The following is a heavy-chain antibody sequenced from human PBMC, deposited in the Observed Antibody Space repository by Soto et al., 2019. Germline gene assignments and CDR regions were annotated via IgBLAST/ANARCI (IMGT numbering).Heavy chain of an antibody. CDR2: IYYSGST. D-gene: IGHD2-15*01. CDR3: ARREGYCSGGSCYNAFDI. Sequence: PSETLSLTCTVSGGSISSYYWSWIRQPPGKGLEWIGYIYYSGSTNYNPSLKSRVTISVDTSKNQFSLKLSSVTAADTAVYYCARREGYCSGGSCYNAFDIWGQGTMVTVSS. V-gene: IGHV4-59*08. J-gene: IGHJ3*02. CDR1: GGSISSYY.